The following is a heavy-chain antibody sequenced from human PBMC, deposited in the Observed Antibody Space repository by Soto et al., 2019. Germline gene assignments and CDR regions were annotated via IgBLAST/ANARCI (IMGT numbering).Heavy chain of an antibody. D-gene: IGHD2-15*01. CDR3: ARFVVAAAHDY. J-gene: IGHJ4*02. V-gene: IGHV4-34*01. CDR1: GGSFSGYY. CDR2: INHSGST. Sequence: PSETLSLTCAVYGGSFSGYYWSWIRQPPGKGLEWIGEINHSGSTNYNPSLKSRVTISVDTSKNQFSLKLSSVTAADTAVYYCARFVVAAAHDYWGQGTLVTVSS.